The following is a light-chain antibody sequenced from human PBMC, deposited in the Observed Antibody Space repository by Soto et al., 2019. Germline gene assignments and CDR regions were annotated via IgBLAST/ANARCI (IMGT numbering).Light chain of an antibody. V-gene: IGLV1-51*01. J-gene: IGLJ3*02. CDR3: GTWDSSLSSWV. Sequence: QSVLTQPPSVSAAPGQRVTISCSGSYSNIGNNYVSWYQQFPGTAPKLLIYANNKRPSGTPDRFSGSKSGTSATLGITGLQTGDEADYYCGTWDSSLSSWVFGGGTKLTVL. CDR2: ANN. CDR1: YSNIGNNY.